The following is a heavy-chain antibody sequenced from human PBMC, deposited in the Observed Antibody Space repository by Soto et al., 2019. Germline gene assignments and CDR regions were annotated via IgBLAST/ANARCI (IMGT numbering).Heavy chain of an antibody. Sequence: GESLKISCAASGFTFDDYAMHWVRQAPGKGLEWVSLISWDGGSTYYADSVKGRFTISRDNSKNSLYLQMNSLRAEDTALYYCAKASYYYDSSGYYYDYWGQGTLVTVSS. CDR2: ISWDGGST. J-gene: IGHJ4*02. CDR1: GFTFDDYA. CDR3: AKASYYYDSSGYYYDY. D-gene: IGHD3-22*01. V-gene: IGHV3-43D*03.